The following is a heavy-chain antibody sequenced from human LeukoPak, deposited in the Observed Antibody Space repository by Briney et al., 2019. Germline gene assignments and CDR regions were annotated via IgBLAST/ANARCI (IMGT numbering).Heavy chain of an antibody. Sequence: SQTLSLTCTVSGGSISSGDYYWSWIRQPPGKGLEWIGYIYYSGSTYHNPSLKSRVTISVDTSKSQFSLKLSSVTAADTAVYYCARELTTIVGATGWFDPWGQGTLVTVSS. J-gene: IGHJ5*02. D-gene: IGHD1-26*01. V-gene: IGHV4-30-4*08. CDR1: GGSISSGDYY. CDR2: IYYSGST. CDR3: ARELTTIVGATGWFDP.